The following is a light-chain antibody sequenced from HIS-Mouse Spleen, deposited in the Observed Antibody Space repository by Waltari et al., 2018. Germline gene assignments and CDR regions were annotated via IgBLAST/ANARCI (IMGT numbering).Light chain of an antibody. Sequence: DIVMTQSPSFLSASVGDRVTITCRASQGISSYLAWYQQKPGKAPKLLIYAASTLQSWVPSRFSGSGSGTEFTLTISSLQPEDFATYYCQQLNSYPPTFGQGTKVEIK. CDR3: QQLNSYPPT. CDR2: AAS. V-gene: IGKV1-9*01. J-gene: IGKJ1*01. CDR1: QGISSY.